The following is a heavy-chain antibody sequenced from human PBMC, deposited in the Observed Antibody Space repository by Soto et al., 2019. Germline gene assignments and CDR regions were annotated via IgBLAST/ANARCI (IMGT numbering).Heavy chain of an antibody. D-gene: IGHD6-19*01. V-gene: IGHV4-59*08. J-gene: IGHJ4*02. CDR3: ARAVGYPLYDLDY. CDR2: TDYSGNT. Sequence: QVQLQESGPGLVRPSETLSLTCAVSSDSFSSYYWIWMRQPPGKGLEWIGYTDYSGNTNYNPSLKSRVPISGDTSKNQFSPRLSSVNAADTAVYYCARAVGYPLYDLDYWGQGTLVTVSS. CDR1: SDSFSSYY.